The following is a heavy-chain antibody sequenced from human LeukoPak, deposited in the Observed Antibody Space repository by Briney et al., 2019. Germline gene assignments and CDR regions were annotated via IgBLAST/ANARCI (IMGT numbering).Heavy chain of an antibody. D-gene: IGHD3-10*01. J-gene: IGHJ4*02. CDR1: GFTFNIYA. V-gene: IGHV3-21*01. CDR2: ISSASTYI. CDR3: ARVPTTGFCGTSYSSYFDH. Sequence: PGGPLRLSCAASGFTFNIYAMNWVRQAPGKGLEWISYISSASTYIYYADSVKGRFTISRDNANNSLYLQMNNLRAEDTALYYCARVPTTGFCGTSYSSYFDHCGQGALVTVSS.